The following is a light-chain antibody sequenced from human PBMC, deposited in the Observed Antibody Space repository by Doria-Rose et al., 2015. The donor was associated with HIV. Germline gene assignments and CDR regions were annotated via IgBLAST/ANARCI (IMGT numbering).Light chain of an antibody. Sequence: TLSCRASQSVSSNLAWYQQKPGQAPRLLIYDASNRATGIPARFSGSGSGTVFTLTISSLEPEDFAVYFCQQRSNWPPIFTFGPGTKVDI. CDR3: QQRSNWPPIFT. CDR1: QSVSSN. J-gene: IGKJ3*01. V-gene: IGKV3-11*01. CDR2: DAS.